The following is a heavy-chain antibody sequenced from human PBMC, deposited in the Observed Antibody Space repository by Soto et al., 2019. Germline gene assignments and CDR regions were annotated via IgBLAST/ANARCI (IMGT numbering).Heavy chain of an antibody. CDR2: IYWDDDK. D-gene: IGHD3-3*01. CDR1: GFSLTTSGVG. V-gene: IGHV2-5*02. Sequence: QITLKESGPTVVKPTEPLTLTCTFSGFSLTTSGVGVGWVSQSPGKAPEWLALIYWDDDKRYSTSLNSRLIITKDTSKNQVVLTMANVDPADTATYYCAHRVLRTVFGLVTTTAIYFDFWGPGIPVVVSS. CDR3: AHRVLRTVFGLVTTTAIYFDF. J-gene: IGHJ4*02.